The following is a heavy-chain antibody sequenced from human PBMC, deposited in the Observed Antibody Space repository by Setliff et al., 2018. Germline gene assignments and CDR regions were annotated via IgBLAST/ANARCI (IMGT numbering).Heavy chain of an antibody. CDR1: GGSISSHY. D-gene: IGHD1-1*01. Sequence: SETLSLTCTVSGGSISSHYWSWIRQPPGKGLEWIGYIYYSGSTNYNPSLKSRVTISVDTSKNQFSLKLSSVTAADTAVYYCARTGTYRYFDYWGQGALVTVSS. CDR2: IYYSGST. CDR3: ARTGTYRYFDY. V-gene: IGHV4-59*11. J-gene: IGHJ4*02.